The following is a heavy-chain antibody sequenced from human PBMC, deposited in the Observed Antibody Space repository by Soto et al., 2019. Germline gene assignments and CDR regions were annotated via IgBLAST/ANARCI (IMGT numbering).Heavy chain of an antibody. CDR1: RYAFTLYD. CDR2: MNPNSGNT. J-gene: IGHJ3*02. V-gene: IGHV1-8*01. D-gene: IGHD3-10*01. CDR3: ARAVNADAFDI. Sequence: XSVKVSCKASRYAFTLYDINWVRQATGQGLEWMGWMNPNSGNTGYAQKFQGRVTMTRDSSISTAYMEVSSLRFEDTAVYYCARAVNADAFDIWGQGTMVTVSS.